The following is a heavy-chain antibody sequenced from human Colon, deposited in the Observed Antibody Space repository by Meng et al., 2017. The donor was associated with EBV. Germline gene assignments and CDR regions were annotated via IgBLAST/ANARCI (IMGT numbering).Heavy chain of an antibody. CDR1: GGSMSSGNYY. D-gene: IGHD6-19*01. Sequence: QVQLQESGPGLVEPSQTLSLTCTVSGGSMSSGNYYWSWIRQPPGKGLEWIGYIHHSGSAYYNPSLKSRVTISVDKSKNQFSLNLSSVTAADTAVYYCARVGQWLPIDYWGQGTLVTVSS. J-gene: IGHJ4*02. V-gene: IGHV4-30-4*01. CDR3: ARVGQWLPIDY. CDR2: IHHSGSA.